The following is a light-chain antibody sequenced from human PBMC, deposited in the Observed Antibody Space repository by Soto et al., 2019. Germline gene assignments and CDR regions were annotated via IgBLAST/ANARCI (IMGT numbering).Light chain of an antibody. CDR3: QHYGNSRA. CDR2: GAS. J-gene: IGKJ1*01. CDR1: QSVDSRF. Sequence: EIVLTQSPGTLSLSPGERATLSCRSSQSVDSRFLAWYQQKPGQAPRLLIYGASSRATGIPDRFSGSGSGTDFTLTISRLEPVDFAVYYCQHYGNSRAFGQGTKVEI. V-gene: IGKV3-20*01.